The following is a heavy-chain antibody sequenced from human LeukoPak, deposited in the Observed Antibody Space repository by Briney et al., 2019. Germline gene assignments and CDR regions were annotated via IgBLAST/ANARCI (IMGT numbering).Heavy chain of an antibody. V-gene: IGHV3-30*03. Sequence: GGSLRLSCAASGFTFSSYGMHWVRQAPGKGLEWVAVISYDGSNKYYADSVKGRFTISRDNSKNTLYLQMNSLRAEDTAVYYCAMMNYGGDSVDWYFDLWGRGTLVTVPS. D-gene: IGHD4-23*01. J-gene: IGHJ2*01. CDR3: AMMNYGGDSVDWYFDL. CDR2: ISYDGSNK. CDR1: GFTFSSYG.